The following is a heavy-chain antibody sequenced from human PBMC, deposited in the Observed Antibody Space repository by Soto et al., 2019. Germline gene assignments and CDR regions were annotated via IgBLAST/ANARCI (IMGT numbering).Heavy chain of an antibody. D-gene: IGHD3-3*01. CDR1: GGSISSGGYY. J-gene: IGHJ5*02. Sequence: SETLSLTCTVSGGSISSGGYYWSWIRQHPGKGLEWIGYIYYSGSTYYNPSLKSRVTISVDTSKNQFSLKLSSVTAADTAVYYCARQRVIFGVVIPPDWFDPWGQGTLVTVSS. CDR3: ARQRVIFGVVIPPDWFDP. V-gene: IGHV4-31*03. CDR2: IYYSGST.